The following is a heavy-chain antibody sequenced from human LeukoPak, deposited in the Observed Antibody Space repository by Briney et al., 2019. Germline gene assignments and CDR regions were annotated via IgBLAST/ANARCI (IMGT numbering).Heavy chain of an antibody. CDR1: GYTFTSYG. CDR2: ISAYNGNT. CDR3: ARYGRSGVYFYY. D-gene: IGHD3-10*01. V-gene: IGHV1-18*01. J-gene: IGHJ4*02. Sequence: ASVKVSCKASGYTFTSYGISWVRQAPGPGLEWMGWISAYNGNTNYAQKLQGRVSMTTDTSTSTAYMELRSLRSDDTAVYYCARYGRSGVYFYYWGQGTLVTVSS.